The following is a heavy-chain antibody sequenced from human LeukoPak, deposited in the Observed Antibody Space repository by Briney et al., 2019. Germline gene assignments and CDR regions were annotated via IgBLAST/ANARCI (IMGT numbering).Heavy chain of an antibody. CDR2: IYHSGST. J-gene: IGHJ6*03. CDR1: GYSISSGYY. Sequence: SETLSLTCAVSGYSISSGYYWGWIRQPPGKGLEWIGSIYHSGSTYYNPSLKSRVTISVDTSKNQFSLKLSSVTAADTAVYYCARDQVTGTTYYYYYYYMDVWGKGTTVTVSS. D-gene: IGHD1-7*01. V-gene: IGHV4-38-2*02. CDR3: ARDQVTGTTYYYYYYYMDV.